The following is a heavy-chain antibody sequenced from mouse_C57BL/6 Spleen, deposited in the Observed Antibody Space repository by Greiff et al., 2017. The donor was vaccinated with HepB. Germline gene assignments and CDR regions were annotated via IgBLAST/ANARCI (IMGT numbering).Heavy chain of an antibody. V-gene: IGHV1-82*01. CDR3: AKAYDYGFDY. Sequence: QVQLKESGPELVKPGASVKISCKASGYAFSSSWMNWVKQRPGKGLEWIGRIYPGDGDTNYNGKFKGKATLTADKSSSTAYMQLSSLTSEDSAVYFCAKAYDYGFDYWGQGTTLTVSS. CDR2: IYPGDGDT. J-gene: IGHJ2*01. CDR1: GYAFSSSW. D-gene: IGHD2-4*01.